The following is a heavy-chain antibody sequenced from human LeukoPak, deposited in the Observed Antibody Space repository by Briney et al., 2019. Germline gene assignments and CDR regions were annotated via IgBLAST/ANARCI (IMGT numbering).Heavy chain of an antibody. Sequence: GGSLRLSCAASGFTFSAYAMAWVRQAPGKGLEWVSTISGSGGTTYSADSVKGRFTISRDNSKNILYLQMNSLRAEDTAVYYCAKDRSIVVVVAITPIDYWGQGTLVTVSS. CDR3: AKDRSIVVVVAITPIDY. J-gene: IGHJ4*02. CDR1: GFTFSAYA. CDR2: ISGSGGTT. D-gene: IGHD2-21*01. V-gene: IGHV3-23*01.